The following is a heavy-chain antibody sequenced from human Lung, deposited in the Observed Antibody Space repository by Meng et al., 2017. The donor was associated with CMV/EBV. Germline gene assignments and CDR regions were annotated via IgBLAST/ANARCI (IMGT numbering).Heavy chain of an antibody. CDR1: GYTFTGYG. CDR3: ARDRVGEPTFDY. Sequence: SVXVSXXTSGYTFTGYGISWVRQAPGQGLEWMGWISTYNDDKTYVQKFQSRVTMTTDRSTSTAYMELRNLRSDDTAVYYCARDRVGEPTFDYWGQGTVVTVSS. J-gene: IGHJ4*01. V-gene: IGHV1-18*01. CDR2: ISTYNDDK. D-gene: IGHD1-26*01.